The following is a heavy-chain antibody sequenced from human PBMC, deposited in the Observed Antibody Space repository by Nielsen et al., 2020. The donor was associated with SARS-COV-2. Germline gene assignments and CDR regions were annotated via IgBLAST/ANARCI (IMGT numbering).Heavy chain of an antibody. Sequence: GESLKISCAASGFTFSSYAMSWVRQAPGKGLEWVSSISSSSSYIYYADSVKGRFTISRDNAKNSLYLQMNSLRAEDTAVYYCARGGSIAAGSEQYYYYYYGMDVWGQGTTVTVSS. CDR3: ARGGSIAAGSEQYYYYYYGMDV. D-gene: IGHD6-13*01. V-gene: IGHV3-21*01. CDR2: ISSSSSYI. J-gene: IGHJ6*02. CDR1: GFTFSSYA.